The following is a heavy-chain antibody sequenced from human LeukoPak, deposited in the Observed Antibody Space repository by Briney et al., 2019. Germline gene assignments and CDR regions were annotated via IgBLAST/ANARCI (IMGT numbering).Heavy chain of an antibody. D-gene: IGHD4-17*01. CDR1: GFTFSSYA. CDR2: ISGSGGST. CDR3: AKDLGYGDYVVYDY. J-gene: IGHJ4*02. Sequence: GGSLRLSCAASGFTFSSYAMSWVHQAPGKGLEWVSAISGSGGSTYYADSVKGRFTISRDNSKNTLYLQMNSLRAEDTAVYYCAKDLGYGDYVVYDYWGQGTLVTVSS. V-gene: IGHV3-23*01.